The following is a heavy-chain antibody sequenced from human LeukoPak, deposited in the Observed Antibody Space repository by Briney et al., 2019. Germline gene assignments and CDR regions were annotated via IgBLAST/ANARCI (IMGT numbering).Heavy chain of an antibody. Sequence: PSKTLSLTCTVSGGSISSGEYCSWIRHYPGKGLEWIGHIYSTGITSYNPSLDSRVSISVDTSRDQFSLKMSSVTAADTAVHYCARSTSEYYYDSSLGYWGQGTLVTVSS. CDR2: IYSTGIT. CDR1: GGSISSGEY. D-gene: IGHD3-22*01. J-gene: IGHJ4*02. CDR3: ARSTSEYYYDSSLGY. V-gene: IGHV4-31*03.